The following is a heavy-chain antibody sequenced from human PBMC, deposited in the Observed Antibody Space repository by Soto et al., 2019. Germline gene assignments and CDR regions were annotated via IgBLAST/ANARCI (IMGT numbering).Heavy chain of an antibody. V-gene: IGHV4-4*02. D-gene: IGHD3-22*01. CDR3: VRSGDYYDSSGPSFDY. CDR2: IYHSGST. J-gene: IGHJ4*02. Sequence: QVQLQESGPGLVKPSGTLSLTCAVSGGSISSSNWWRWVRQPPWKGLEWIGEIYHSGSTNYNPSLKSRVTISVPKSKTQFSLKLSSVTAADTAVYYCVRSGDYYDSSGPSFDYWGQGTLVTVSS. CDR1: GGSISSSNW.